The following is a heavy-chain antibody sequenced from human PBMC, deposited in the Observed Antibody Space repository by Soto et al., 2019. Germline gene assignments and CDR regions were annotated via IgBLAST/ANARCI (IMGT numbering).Heavy chain of an antibody. CDR1: GYTFTSYA. V-gene: IGHV1-18*01. CDR3: ARDLPPVDY. CDR2: ISAYNGNT. J-gene: IGHJ4*02. Sequence: QVQLVQSGAEVKKPGASVKVSCKDSGYTFTSYAISWVRQAPGQGLEWMGWISAYNGNTHYAQKLQDRGTMTTDTSTSTAYRELRSLRSDDTAGYYCARDLPPVDYWGQGTLVTVS.